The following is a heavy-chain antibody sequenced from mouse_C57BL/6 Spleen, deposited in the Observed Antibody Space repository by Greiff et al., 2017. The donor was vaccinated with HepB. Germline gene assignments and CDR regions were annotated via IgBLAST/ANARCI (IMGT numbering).Heavy chain of an antibody. CDR3: ARRGGGYSPFDY. Sequence: QVQLKESGAELARPGASVKLSCKASGYTFTSYGISWVKQRTGQGLEWIGEIYPRSGNTYYNEKFKGKATLTADKSSSTAYMELRSLTSEDSAVYFCARRGGGYSPFDYWGQGTTLTVSS. D-gene: IGHD2-3*01. J-gene: IGHJ2*01. V-gene: IGHV1-81*01. CDR2: IYPRSGNT. CDR1: GYTFTSYG.